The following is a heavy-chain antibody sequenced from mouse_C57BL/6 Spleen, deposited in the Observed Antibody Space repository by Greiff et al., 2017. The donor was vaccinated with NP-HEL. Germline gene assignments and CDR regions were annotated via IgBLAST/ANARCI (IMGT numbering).Heavy chain of an antibody. V-gene: IGHV1-63*01. CDR2: IYPGGGYT. Sequence: VQLQQSGAELVRPGTSVKMSCKASGYTFTNYWIGWAKQRPGHGLERIGDIYPGGGYTNYNEKFKGKATLTADKSSSTAYMQFSSLTSEDSAIYYCARGESNYEGFDYWGQGTTLTVSS. CDR3: ARGESNYEGFDY. D-gene: IGHD2-5*01. J-gene: IGHJ2*01. CDR1: GYTFTNYW.